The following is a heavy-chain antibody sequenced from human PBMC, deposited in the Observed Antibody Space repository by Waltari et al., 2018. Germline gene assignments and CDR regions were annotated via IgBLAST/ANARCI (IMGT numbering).Heavy chain of an antibody. J-gene: IGHJ4*02. Sequence: QVQLQESGPGLLKPSQTLSLSCHVSGYSIPSGRFYWGWVRQSPEKGLEWLAYMYYDGSTYYNPSLKSRLHISIDASNNQFSLQLRDVSAADTAIYFCARAQSGGYCFDFWGQGTLVTVSS. D-gene: IGHD2-21*01. V-gene: IGHV4-31*03. CDR2: MYYDGST. CDR3: ARAQSGGYCFDF. CDR1: GYSIPSGRFY.